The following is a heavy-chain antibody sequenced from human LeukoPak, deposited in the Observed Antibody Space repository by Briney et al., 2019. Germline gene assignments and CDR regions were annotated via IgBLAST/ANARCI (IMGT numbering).Heavy chain of an antibody. J-gene: IGHJ4*02. V-gene: IGHV4-39*01. CDR1: GGSISSSSYY. D-gene: IGHD2/OR15-2a*01. CDR3: ARRVIVATLDY. Sequence: SETLSLTCTVSGGSISSSSYYWAWIRQPPGTGLEWIGSIYYSGTTFYNPSLKSRLTISVDTSNNQFSLKLSSVTAADTAVYYCARRVIVATLDYWGQGTLVTVSS. CDR2: IYYSGTT.